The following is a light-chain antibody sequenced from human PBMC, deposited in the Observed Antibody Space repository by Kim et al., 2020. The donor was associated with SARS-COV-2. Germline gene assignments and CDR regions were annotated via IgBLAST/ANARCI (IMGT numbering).Light chain of an antibody. J-gene: IGLJ2*01. CDR3: QTYDNTYLV. CDR2: EDY. CDR1: IGSIASNY. V-gene: IGLV6-57*03. Sequence: GKAVAISCTRRIGSIASNYVEWYQQRPGGGHTTIIYEDYRRASGVPGRFSSSLDSSANSASPTISGLQTEDEGDYCCQTYDNTYLVFGGGTQLTVL.